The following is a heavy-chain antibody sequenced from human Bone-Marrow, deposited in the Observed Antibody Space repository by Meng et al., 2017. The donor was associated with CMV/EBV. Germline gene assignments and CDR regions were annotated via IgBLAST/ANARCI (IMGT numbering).Heavy chain of an antibody. CDR2: ISYDGSNK. Sequence: GGSLRLSCAASGFTFSSYAMHWVRQAPGKGLEWVAVISYDGSNKYYADSVKGRFTISRDNSKNTLYLQMNSLRAEDTAVYYCARGGGTTFYYYGMDVWGQGTTVTVSS. V-gene: IGHV3-30-3*01. CDR1: GFTFSSYA. J-gene: IGHJ6*02. CDR3: ARGGGTTFYYYGMDV. D-gene: IGHD1-7*01.